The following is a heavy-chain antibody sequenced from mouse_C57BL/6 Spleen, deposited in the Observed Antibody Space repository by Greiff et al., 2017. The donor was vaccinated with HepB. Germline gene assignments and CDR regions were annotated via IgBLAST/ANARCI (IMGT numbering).Heavy chain of an antibody. CDR2: IYPGGGYT. J-gene: IGHJ2*01. V-gene: IGHV1-63*01. CDR1: GYTFTNYW. D-gene: IGHD1-1*01. Sequence: QVQLQQSGAELVRPGTSVKLSCKASGYTFTNYWIGWVKQSPGHGLEWIGDIYPGGGYTNYNEKFKGKATLTADKSSSTAYMQLSSLTSDDSAIYASAGSGSSWFDYWGQGTTLTVSA. CDR3: AGSGSSWFDY.